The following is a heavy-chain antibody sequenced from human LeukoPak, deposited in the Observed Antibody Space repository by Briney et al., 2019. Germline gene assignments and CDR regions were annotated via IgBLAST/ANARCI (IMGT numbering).Heavy chain of an antibody. D-gene: IGHD1-26*01. CDR3: ASVKGSYGNNWFDP. CDR2: MNPNSANT. CDR1: GYTFTSYD. J-gene: IGHJ5*02. V-gene: IGHV1-8*01. Sequence: LRASVKVSCKASGYTFTSYDINWVRQAPGQGLEWMGWMNPNSANTGYAQKFQGRVTMTRNTSISTAYMELSSLRSEDTAVYYCASVKGSYGNNWFDPWGQGTLVTVSS.